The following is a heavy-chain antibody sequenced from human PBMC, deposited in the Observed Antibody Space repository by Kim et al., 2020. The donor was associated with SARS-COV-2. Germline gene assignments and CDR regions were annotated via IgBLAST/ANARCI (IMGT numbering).Heavy chain of an antibody. J-gene: IGHJ4*02. CDR1: GYS. V-gene: IGHV4-34*01. CDR2: INHSGST. D-gene: IGHD2-2*01. CDR3: ARGWRAYCSSTSCYKYYFDY. Sequence: GYSWSWVRQPPGKGLEWIGEINHSGSTNYNPSLKSRVTISVDTSKNQFSLKLSSVTAADTAVYYCARGWRAYCSSTSCYKYYFDYWGQGTLAT.